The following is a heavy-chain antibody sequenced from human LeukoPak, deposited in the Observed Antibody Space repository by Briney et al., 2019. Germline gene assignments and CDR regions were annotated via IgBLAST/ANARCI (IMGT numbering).Heavy chain of an antibody. CDR2: IRSKANSYAT. V-gene: IGHV3-73*01. J-gene: IGHJ5*02. CDR1: GFTFSGSA. Sequence: GGALRLSCAASGFTFSGSAMHWVRQASGKGLEWVGRIRSKANSYATAYAASVKGRFTISRDDSKNTAYLQMNSLKTEDTAVYYCTSPSGRGVQNWFDPWGQGTLVTVSS. D-gene: IGHD3-10*01. CDR3: TSPSGRGVQNWFDP.